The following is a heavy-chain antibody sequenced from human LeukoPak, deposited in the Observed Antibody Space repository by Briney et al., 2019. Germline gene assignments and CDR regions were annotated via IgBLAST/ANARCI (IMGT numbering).Heavy chain of an antibody. D-gene: IGHD4-23*01. CDR3: ARVYGGNFDY. CDR1: GGSFSGYY. CDR2: IYYSGST. V-gene: IGHV4-59*01. J-gene: IGHJ4*02. Sequence: SETLSLTCAASGGSFSGYYWSWIRQPPGKGLEWIGYIYYSGSTNYNPSLKSRVTISVDTSKNQFSLKLSSVTAADTAVYYCARVYGGNFDYWGQGTLVTVSS.